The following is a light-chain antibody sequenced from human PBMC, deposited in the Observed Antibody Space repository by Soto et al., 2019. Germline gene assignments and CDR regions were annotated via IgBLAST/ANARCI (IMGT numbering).Light chain of an antibody. Sequence: EVVLTQSPATLSVSPRAGATLSCRASQSVGSNLAWYQQKPGQTPRVLIYGASTRAIGIPARFSGSGFGTEFTLTISSLQSEDFVVYYCQQYSNWPLLSFGGGTKVEIK. CDR3: QQYSNWPLLS. J-gene: IGKJ4*01. CDR1: QSVGSN. CDR2: GAS. V-gene: IGKV3-15*01.